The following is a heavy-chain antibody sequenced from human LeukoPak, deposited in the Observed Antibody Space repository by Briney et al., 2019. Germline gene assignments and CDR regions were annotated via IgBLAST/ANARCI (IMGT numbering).Heavy chain of an antibody. J-gene: IGHJ4*02. CDR2: ISGSGGIT. D-gene: IGHD3-22*01. CDR1: GFTFSSYA. Sequence: GGSLRLSCAASGFTFSSYAMNWVRQAPGKGLDWVSTISGSGGITYYADSVKGGVTISRDNSKNTRYLQMNSLRAEDTAVYFCAKSLYCYDSSGYYLYYFDYWGQGTLVTVSP. V-gene: IGHV3-23*01. CDR3: AKSLYCYDSSGYYLYYFDY.